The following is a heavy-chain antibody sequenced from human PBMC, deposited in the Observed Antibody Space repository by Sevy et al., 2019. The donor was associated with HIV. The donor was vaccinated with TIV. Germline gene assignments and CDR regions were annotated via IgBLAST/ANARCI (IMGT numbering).Heavy chain of an antibody. V-gene: IGHV3-30*18. CDR2: ISYDGSNK. J-gene: IGHJ6*02. CDR1: GFTFSSYG. CDR3: AKHEAATPYYYYGMDV. Sequence: GGSLRLSCAASGFTFSSYGMHWVRQAPGKGLEWAAVISYDGSNKFYADSVKGRFTISRDNSKNTLYLQMNSLRADDTAVYYCAKHEAATPYYYYGMDVWGQGTPVTVSS. D-gene: IGHD2-15*01.